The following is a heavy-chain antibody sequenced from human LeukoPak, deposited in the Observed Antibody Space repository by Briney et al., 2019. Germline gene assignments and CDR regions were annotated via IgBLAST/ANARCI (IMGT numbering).Heavy chain of an antibody. CDR3: SREGGQGDQSAFDI. CDR1: VFTFSDYT. D-gene: IGHD2-21*01. J-gene: IGHJ3*02. V-gene: IGHV3-72*01. CDR2: IRRRRNGSTT. Sequence: GRSLRLSCAASVFTFSDYTMDWVRQAPGKGLEWVGGIRRRRNGSTTAFAASVKGRFTISRADSENSLYLQMNNLKTEDTAVYHCSREGGQGDQSAFDIWGQGTMVTVSS.